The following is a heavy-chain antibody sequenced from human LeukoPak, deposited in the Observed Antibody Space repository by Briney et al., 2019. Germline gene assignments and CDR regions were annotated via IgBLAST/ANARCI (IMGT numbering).Heavy chain of an antibody. J-gene: IGHJ3*02. CDR1: GFXFIHYN. Sequence: GGSLRLSCAASGFXFIHYNMNWVRQAPGKGLEWISSITTSSTYRYYTDSVKGRFTISRDNAKNSLYLQMNSLGADDTAVYYCSGSGWTTDAFDIWGQGTMVTVSS. CDR2: ITTSSTYR. V-gene: IGHV3-21*01. D-gene: IGHD6-19*01. CDR3: SGSGWTTDAFDI.